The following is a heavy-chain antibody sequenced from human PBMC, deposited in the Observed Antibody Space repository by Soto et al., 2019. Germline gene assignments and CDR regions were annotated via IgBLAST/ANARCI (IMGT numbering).Heavy chain of an antibody. CDR2: ISSDGDIT. V-gene: IGHV3-64D*06. CDR3: VTVSTFYDILTGYYSTNFFDP. CDR1: GFTFSGYS. D-gene: IGHD3-9*01. J-gene: IGHJ5*02. Sequence: GGSLRLSCSASGFTFSGYSMHWVRQAPGKGLQYVSTISSDGDITYYADSVKGRFTISRDNSKNTLYLQMNSLRPEDTAVYYYVTVSTFYDILTGYYSTNFFDPWGQGTLVTVSS.